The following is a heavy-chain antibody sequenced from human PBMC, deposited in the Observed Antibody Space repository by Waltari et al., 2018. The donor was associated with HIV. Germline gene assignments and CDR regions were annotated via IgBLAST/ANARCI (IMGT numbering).Heavy chain of an antibody. Sequence: AESGGRLIQPGGSLGLSCTASNFSVSDKHVTWIRQAPGGSLEWVGVTYPDDTTHYADSVSGRFTISRAKARTTVLLLMNGLFVDDTATYFCATGVRYYGPWGQGTRVTVSS. CDR1: NFSVSDKH. CDR3: ATGVRYYGP. CDR2: TYPDDTT. J-gene: IGHJ5*02. D-gene: IGHD3-10*01. V-gene: IGHV3-53*01.